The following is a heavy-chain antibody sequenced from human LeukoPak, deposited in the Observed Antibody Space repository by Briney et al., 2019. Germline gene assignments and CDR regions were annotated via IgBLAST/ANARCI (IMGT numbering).Heavy chain of an antibody. CDR3: AKDRWSTMIVVVAGFDP. D-gene: IGHD3-22*01. Sequence: PSETLSLTCAVYGGSFSGYYWSWIRQPPGKGLEWIGDINHSGSANYDPSLKSRVTISVDTSKNQFSLKLSSVTAADTAVYYCAKDRWSTMIVVVAGFDPWGQGTLVTVSS. J-gene: IGHJ5*02. CDR1: GGSFSGYY. V-gene: IGHV4-34*01. CDR2: INHSGSA.